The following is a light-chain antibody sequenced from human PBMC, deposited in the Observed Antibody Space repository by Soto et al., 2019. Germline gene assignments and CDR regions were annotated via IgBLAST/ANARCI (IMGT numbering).Light chain of an antibody. CDR3: QAYDTGLNGHVL. J-gene: IGLJ2*01. CDR1: SSNIGAGFD. Sequence: QSVLTQPPSVSGAPGQRVTISCSVNSSNIGAGFDGHWYQQLPGAAPKLLIYASTNRTSGVPDRFYGSKSDTSASLAITGLHLDDEADYYWQAYDTGLNGHVLFGGGTKLTVL. CDR2: AST. V-gene: IGLV1-40*01.